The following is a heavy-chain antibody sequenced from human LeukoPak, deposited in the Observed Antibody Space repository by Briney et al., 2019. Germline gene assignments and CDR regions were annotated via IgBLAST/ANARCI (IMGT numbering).Heavy chain of an antibody. CDR3: ARDTHDYGDYYFDY. V-gene: IGHV4-39*07. Sequence: PSETLSLTCTVSGGSISSSSYYWGWIRQPPGKGLEWIGSIYYSGSTYYNPSLKSRVTISVDRSKNQFSLKLSSVTAADTAVYYCARDTHDYGDYYFDYWGQGTLVTVSS. CDR1: GGSISSSSYY. J-gene: IGHJ4*02. D-gene: IGHD4-17*01. CDR2: IYYSGST.